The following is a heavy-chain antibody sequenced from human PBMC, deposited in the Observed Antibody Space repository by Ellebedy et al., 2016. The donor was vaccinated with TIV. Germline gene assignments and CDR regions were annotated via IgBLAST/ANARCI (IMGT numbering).Heavy chain of an antibody. CDR3: AKGSSSGCNYDRVGFQY. CDR2: ISGDGVNT. CDR1: GFTFGSFA. D-gene: IGHD3-22*01. J-gene: IGHJ4*02. Sequence: GESLKISCAASGFTFGSFAMHWVRQAPGKGLEWLSVISGDGVNTYSAASVKGRFTITRDNFKNTLFLQVNRLRAEDTAVYYCAKGSSSGCNYDRVGFQYWGQGTLVTVSS. V-gene: IGHV3-23*01.